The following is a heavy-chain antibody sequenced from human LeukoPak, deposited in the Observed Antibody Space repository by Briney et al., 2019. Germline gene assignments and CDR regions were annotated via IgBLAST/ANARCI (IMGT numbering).Heavy chain of an antibody. CDR3: AKDLRGTYYH. Sequence: GGTLRLSCAASGFTFSSYGMSWVRQAPGKGLEWVSAISGSGGSTYYADSVKGRFTISRDNSKNTLYMQMNSLRAEDTAVYYCAKDLRGTYYHWGQGTLVTVSS. J-gene: IGHJ5*02. V-gene: IGHV3-23*01. D-gene: IGHD1-26*01. CDR1: GFTFSSYG. CDR2: ISGSGGST.